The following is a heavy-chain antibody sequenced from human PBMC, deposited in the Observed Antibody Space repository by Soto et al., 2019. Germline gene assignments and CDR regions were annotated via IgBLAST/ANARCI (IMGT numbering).Heavy chain of an antibody. CDR2: IIPIFGTA. Sequence: QVQLVQSGAEVKKPGSSVKVSCKASGGTFGSYAISWVRQAPGQGLEWMGGIIPIFGTANYAQKFQGRVTITADESTSTAYMELSNLRSEDTAVYYCARHVPAAGYYYGMDVWGQGTTVTVSS. CDR3: ARHVPAAGYYYGMDV. V-gene: IGHV1-69*12. CDR1: GGTFGSYA. D-gene: IGHD2-2*01. J-gene: IGHJ6*02.